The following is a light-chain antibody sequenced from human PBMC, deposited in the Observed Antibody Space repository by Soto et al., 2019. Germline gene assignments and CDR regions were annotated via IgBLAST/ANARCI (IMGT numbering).Light chain of an antibody. CDR1: QSVSSS. CDR2: GAS. CDR3: QQYNNWWT. Sequence: EVVMTQSTATLSMSPGERATLSCRASQSVSSSLAWYQQKPGQAPRLLIYGASTRATGIPDRFSGSGSETEFTLTISSLQAENCAIYYWQQYNNWWTFGQGTKVEIK. V-gene: IGKV3-15*01. J-gene: IGKJ1*01.